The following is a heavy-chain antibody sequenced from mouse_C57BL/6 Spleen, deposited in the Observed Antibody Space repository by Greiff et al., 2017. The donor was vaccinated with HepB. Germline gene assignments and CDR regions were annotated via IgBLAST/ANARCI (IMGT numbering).Heavy chain of an antibody. CDR1: GFTFTDYY. CDR2: IRNKANGYTT. V-gene: IGHV7-3*01. Sequence: EVQLVESGGGLVQPGGSLSLSCVASGFTFTDYYMSWVRQPPGKALEWLGFIRNKANGYTTEYSASVKGQFTISRDNSQSILYLQMNALRAEDSATYYYKRIKYYRSNPYYYAMDCWGQGTSVNVSS. D-gene: IGHD1-1*01. CDR3: KRIKYYRSNPYYYAMDC. J-gene: IGHJ4*01.